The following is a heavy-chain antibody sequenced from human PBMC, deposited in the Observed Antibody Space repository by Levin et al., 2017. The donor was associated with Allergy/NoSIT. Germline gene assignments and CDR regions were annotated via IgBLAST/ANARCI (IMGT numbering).Heavy chain of an antibody. D-gene: IGHD3-10*01. CDR1: GFTFSNAW. Sequence: GGSLRLSCAASGFTFSNAWMSWVRQAPGKGLEWVGRIKSKTDGGTTDYAAPVKGRFTISRDDSKNTLYLQMNSLKTEDTAVYYCTTDRALLWFGELFFGFDPWGQGTLVTVSS. J-gene: IGHJ5*02. CDR2: IKSKTDGGTT. CDR3: TTDRALLWFGELFFGFDP. V-gene: IGHV3-15*01.